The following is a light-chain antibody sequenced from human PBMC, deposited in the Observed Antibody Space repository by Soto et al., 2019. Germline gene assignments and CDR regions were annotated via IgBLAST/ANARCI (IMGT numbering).Light chain of an antibody. CDR2: DVG. Sequence: QSVLTQPASVSGSPGQSIAISCTGTSSDVGSYNLVSWYQQHPGKATKLMIYDVGNRPSGVSDRFSGSKSGNTASLTISGLQAEDEADYYCSSYTSSNTLYVFGTGTKVTVL. CDR1: SSDVGSYNL. CDR3: SSYTSSNTLYV. V-gene: IGLV2-14*03. J-gene: IGLJ1*01.